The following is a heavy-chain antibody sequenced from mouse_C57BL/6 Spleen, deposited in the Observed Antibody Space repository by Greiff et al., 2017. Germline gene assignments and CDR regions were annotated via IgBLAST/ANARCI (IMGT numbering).Heavy chain of an antibody. CDR1: GFTFSSYA. CDR2: ISDGGSYT. V-gene: IGHV5-4*01. J-gene: IGHJ3*01. D-gene: IGHD2-2*01. CDR3: ARDERGIYYGYDEGAWFAY. Sequence: EVHLVESGGGLVKPGGSLKLSCAASGFTFSSYAMSWVRQTPEKRLEWVATISDGGSYTYYPDNVKGRFPISRDNAKNNLYLQMSQLKSEDTAMYYCARDERGIYYGYDEGAWFAYWGQGTLVTVSA.